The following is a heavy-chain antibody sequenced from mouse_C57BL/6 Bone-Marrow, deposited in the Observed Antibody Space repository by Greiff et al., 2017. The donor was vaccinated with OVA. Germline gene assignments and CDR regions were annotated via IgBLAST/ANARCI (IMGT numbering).Heavy chain of an antibody. CDR3: ARRSNYHLAMDY. D-gene: IGHD2-5*01. CDR1: GYTFTSYW. CDR2: IDPSDSET. J-gene: IGHJ4*01. Sequence: QVHVKQPGAELVRPGSSVKLSCKASGYTFTSYWMHWVKQRPIQGLEWIGNIDPSDSETHYNQKFKDKATLTVDKSSSTAYMQLSSLTSEDSAVYYCARRSNYHLAMDYWGQGTSVTVSS. V-gene: IGHV1-52*01.